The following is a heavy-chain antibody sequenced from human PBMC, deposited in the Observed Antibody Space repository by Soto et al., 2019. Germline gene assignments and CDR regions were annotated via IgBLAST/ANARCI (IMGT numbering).Heavy chain of an antibody. J-gene: IGHJ2*01. CDR1: GLTFSSYE. V-gene: IGHV3-48*03. D-gene: IGHD2-15*01. CDR2: ISRSGSTI. Sequence: EVQLVESGGGLVQPGGSLRLSCAASGLTFSSYEMNWVRQAPGKGLEWVSYISRSGSTIYYADSVKGRVTISRDNAKNSLYLQMNSLRAEDTAFYYCARDGRIRRPDWYFDLWGRGTLVTVSS. CDR3: ARDGRIRRPDWYFDL.